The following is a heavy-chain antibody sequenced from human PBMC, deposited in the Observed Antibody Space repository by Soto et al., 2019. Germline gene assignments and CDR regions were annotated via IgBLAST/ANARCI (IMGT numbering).Heavy chain of an antibody. CDR3: ARAPRIVGSSTTYWYFDL. D-gene: IGHD1-26*01. CDR1: GGSISRYY. V-gene: IGHV4-59*01. CDR2: IFYSGST. J-gene: IGHJ2*01. Sequence: ETLSLTCTVSGGSISRYYWSWIRQSPGKGLEWIGYIFYSGSTNYNPSLESRVTISVDTSKNQFSLKLTSVTAADTAVYYCARAPRIVGSSTTYWYFDLWGRGTLVTVSS.